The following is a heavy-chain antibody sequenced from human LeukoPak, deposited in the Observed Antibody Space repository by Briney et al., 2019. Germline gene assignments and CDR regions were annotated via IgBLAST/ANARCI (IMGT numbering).Heavy chain of an antibody. CDR1: GFTFNSYD. CDR2: ISHDGSNE. J-gene: IGHJ4*02. D-gene: IGHD6-13*01. V-gene: IGHV3-30*03. Sequence: AGGSLRLSCAASGFTFNSYDMHWVRQAPGKTLEWVAFISHDGSNENYADSVKGRFTISRDNSRNTVFLQMNSLGPEDTGAFYCARAGTAAGHDYWGQGTLVTVSS. CDR3: ARAGTAAGHDY.